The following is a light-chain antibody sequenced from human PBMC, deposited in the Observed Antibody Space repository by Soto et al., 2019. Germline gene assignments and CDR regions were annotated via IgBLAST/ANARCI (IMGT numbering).Light chain of an antibody. V-gene: IGKV1-27*01. CDR2: AAS. CDR1: QDISNY. J-gene: IGKJ1*01. CDR3: QEYNSAPWT. Sequence: DIQMTQSPSSLSASVGDRVTITCRASQDISNYLAWYQQKPGKVPKLLIYAASTLQSGVPPRFSGSGFGTDFTLTISSLQPEDVATYYCQEYNSAPWTFGQGTKVEI.